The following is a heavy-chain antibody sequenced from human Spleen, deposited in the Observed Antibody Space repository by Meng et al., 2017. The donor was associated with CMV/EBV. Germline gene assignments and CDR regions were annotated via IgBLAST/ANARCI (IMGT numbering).Heavy chain of an antibody. Sequence: QVPLQESGPGLVKPSETLSLPCTVSGDSISIYYWTWIRQPPGKGLEWIGYIYYSGSTYYNPSLKSRVTISVDTSKNQFSLKLSSVTAADTAVYYCAREKGTMVRGVYFDYWGQGTLVTVSS. D-gene: IGHD3-10*01. CDR1: GDSISIYY. J-gene: IGHJ4*02. V-gene: IGHV4-30-4*08. CDR2: IYYSGST. CDR3: AREKGTMVRGVYFDY.